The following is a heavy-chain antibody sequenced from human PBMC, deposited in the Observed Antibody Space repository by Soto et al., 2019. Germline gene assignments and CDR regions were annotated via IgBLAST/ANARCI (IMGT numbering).Heavy chain of an antibody. CDR2: IYWDDDK. CDR3: AHRGKGYWSSTRCYNWFDP. J-gene: IGHJ5*02. V-gene: IGHV2-5*02. D-gene: IGHD2-2*01. CDR1: GFSLSTSGVG. Sequence: SGPTLVKPTQTLTLTCTFSGFSLSTSGVGVGWIRQPPGKALEWLALIYWDDDKRYSPSLKSMLTITKDTYKNQVVLTMTNMDTVDTATYYCAHRGKGYWSSTRCYNWFDPWGQGTLVTVSS.